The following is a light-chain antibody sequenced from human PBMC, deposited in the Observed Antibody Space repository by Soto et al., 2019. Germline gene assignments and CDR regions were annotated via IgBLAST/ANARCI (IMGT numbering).Light chain of an antibody. J-gene: IGKJ2*01. CDR3: QQYNTYPYT. V-gene: IGKV1-5*03. CDR2: KAS. Sequence: DIQMTQSPSTLSASVGDRVTITCRASQSIGNWLAWYQQKPGKAPKVLIYKASTLDSGVPSRFSGSGSGTEFTLTISSLQPDDFAAYYCQQYNTYPYTFGQGTNLEIK. CDR1: QSIGNW.